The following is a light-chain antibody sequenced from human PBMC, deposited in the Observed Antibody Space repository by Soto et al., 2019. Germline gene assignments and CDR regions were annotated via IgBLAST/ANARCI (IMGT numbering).Light chain of an antibody. CDR1: SGVVGAFDY. Sequence: QSALTQPASVSGSPGQSITISCAGTSGVVGAFDYVSWYQHHPGKVPKLMIYDVSDRPSGVSTRFSGSKSANMASLTISGLQADDEADYYCAAYTTSSTLVFGGGTKVTVL. CDR2: DVS. CDR3: AAYTTSSTLV. J-gene: IGLJ3*02. V-gene: IGLV2-14*03.